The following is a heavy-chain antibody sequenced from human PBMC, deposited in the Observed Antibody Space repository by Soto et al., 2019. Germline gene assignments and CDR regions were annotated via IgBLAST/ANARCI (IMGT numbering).Heavy chain of an antibody. V-gene: IGHV4-39*07. CDR2: IYYSGST. Sequence: PSETLSLTCTVSGGSISSSSYYWGWIRQPPGKGLEWIGSIYYSGSTYYNPSLKSRVTISVDTSKNQFSLKLSSVTAADTAVYYCARSPGAGANMDVWGKGTTVTVSS. CDR1: GGSISSSSYY. CDR3: ARSPGAGANMDV. J-gene: IGHJ6*03.